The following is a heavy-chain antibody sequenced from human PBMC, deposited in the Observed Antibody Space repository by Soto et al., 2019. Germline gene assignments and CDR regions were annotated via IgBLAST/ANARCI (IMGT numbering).Heavy chain of an antibody. V-gene: IGHV1-18*01. Sequence: ASVKVSCKASGYTFTSYGISWVRQAPGQGLEWMGWISAYNGNTNYAQKLQGRVTMTTDTSTSTAYMELRSLRSDDTAVYYCARIGEYDFGSGYYNYYYGMDVWGKGTTVTVSS. J-gene: IGHJ6*04. CDR3: ARIGEYDFGSGYYNYYYGMDV. D-gene: IGHD3-3*01. CDR1: GYTFTSYG. CDR2: ISAYNGNT.